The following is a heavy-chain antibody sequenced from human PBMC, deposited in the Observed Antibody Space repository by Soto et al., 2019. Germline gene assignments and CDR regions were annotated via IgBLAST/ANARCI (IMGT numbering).Heavy chain of an antibody. CDR2: IWYDGSNK. CDR3: ARELGAVAHYYGMDV. Sequence: QVQLVESGGGVVQPGRSLRLSCAASGFTFSSYGMHWVRQAPGKGLEWVAVIWYDGSNKYYADSVKGRFTISRDNSKNTVYLQMNSLRAEDTGVYYCARELGAVAHYYGMDVWGHGTTVTVSS. V-gene: IGHV3-33*01. J-gene: IGHJ6*02. D-gene: IGHD6-19*01. CDR1: GFTFSSYG.